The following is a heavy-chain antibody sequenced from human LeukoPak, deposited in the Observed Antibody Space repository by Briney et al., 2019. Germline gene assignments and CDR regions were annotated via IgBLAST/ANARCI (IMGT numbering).Heavy chain of an antibody. J-gene: IGHJ4*02. Sequence: SETLSLTCTVSGDSISSFHWSWLRQPPGKGLEWIGYIYTSGSSNYNPSLKSRVSISGDTSKNQFSLKLSSVTAADTAVYYCARHRPLHYDFWSGYYPHFDCWGQGALVTVSS. CDR2: IYTSGSS. D-gene: IGHD3-3*01. CDR3: ARHRPLHYDFWSGYYPHFDC. CDR1: GDSISSFH. V-gene: IGHV4-4*09.